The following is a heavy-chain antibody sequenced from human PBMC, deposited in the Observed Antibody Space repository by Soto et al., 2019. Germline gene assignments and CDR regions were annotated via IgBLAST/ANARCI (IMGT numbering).Heavy chain of an antibody. CDR3: ARRDYDILTLGYYMDV. V-gene: IGHV1-8*01. J-gene: IGHJ6*03. Sequence: ASVKVSCKASGYTFTRYDINRVRQATGQGLEWMGWMNPNSGNTGYAQKFQGRVTMTRNTSISTAYMELSSLRSEDTAVYYCARRDYDILTLGYYMDVWGKGTTVTVSS. D-gene: IGHD3-9*01. CDR2: MNPNSGNT. CDR1: GYTFTRYD.